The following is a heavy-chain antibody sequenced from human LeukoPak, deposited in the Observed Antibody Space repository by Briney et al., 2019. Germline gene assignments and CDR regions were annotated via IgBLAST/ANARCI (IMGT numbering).Heavy chain of an antibody. CDR2: IYYSGST. Sequence: PSETLSLTCTVSGGSISSSSYYWGWIRQPPGKGLEWIGSIYYSGSTYYNPSLKSRVTISVDTSKNQFSLKLSSVTAADTAVYYCARALITMVRGVSFFQHWGQGTLVTVSS. CDR3: ARALITMVRGVSFFQH. CDR1: GGSISSSSYY. J-gene: IGHJ1*01. V-gene: IGHV4-39*01. D-gene: IGHD3-10*01.